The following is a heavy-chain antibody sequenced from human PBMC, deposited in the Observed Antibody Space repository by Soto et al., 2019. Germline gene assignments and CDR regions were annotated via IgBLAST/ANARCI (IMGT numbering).Heavy chain of an antibody. Sequence: QVQLVQSGAEVKRPGSSVKVSCTASGDTFAFHSINWVRQAPGLGLEWMGRINPILSMSNYAQRLQGSVTMTADKSTSTAYMVLSSLRSEDTAIYYCATSYGSGYRAFDYWGQGALVTVSS. D-gene: IGHD3-10*01. CDR3: ATSYGSGYRAFDY. CDR1: GDTFAFHS. CDR2: INPILSMS. V-gene: IGHV1-69*02. J-gene: IGHJ4*02.